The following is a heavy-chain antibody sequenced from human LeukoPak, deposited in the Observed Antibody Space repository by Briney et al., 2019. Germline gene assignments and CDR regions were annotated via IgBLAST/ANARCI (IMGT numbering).Heavy chain of an antibody. CDR1: GFTFSSYA. V-gene: IGHV3-30*02. CDR2: IRYDGSNK. Sequence: GGSLRLSCAASGFTFSSYAMHWVRQAPGKGLEWVAFIRYDGSNKYYADSVKGRFTISRDNSKNTLYLQMNSLRAEDTAVYYCAKGLYDIVVVPAATHYYYYYMDVWGKGTTVTVSS. D-gene: IGHD2-2*01. CDR3: AKGLYDIVVVPAATHYYYYYMDV. J-gene: IGHJ6*03.